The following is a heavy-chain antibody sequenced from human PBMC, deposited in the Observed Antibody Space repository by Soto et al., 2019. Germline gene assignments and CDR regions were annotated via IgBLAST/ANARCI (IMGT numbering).Heavy chain of an antibody. CDR3: AREVGVRNNWFGP. CDR1: GGSISSYY. Sequence: SETLSLTCTVSGGSISSYYWSWIRQPPGKGLEWIGYIYYSGSTNYNPSLKSRVTISVDTSKNQFSLKLSSVTAADTAVYYCAREVGVRNNWFGPWGQGTLVTVSS. J-gene: IGHJ5*02. V-gene: IGHV4-59*01. CDR2: IYYSGST. D-gene: IGHD3-10*01.